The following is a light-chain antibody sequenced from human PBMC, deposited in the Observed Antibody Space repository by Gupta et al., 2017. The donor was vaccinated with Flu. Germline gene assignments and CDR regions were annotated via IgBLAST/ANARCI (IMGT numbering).Light chain of an antibody. Sequence: DIQMTQSPSSLSASVGDRVTSTCRASQSISSYLNWYQQKPGKAPKLLIYAASSLQSGVPSRFSGSGSGTDFTLTISRLQPEDFATYYCQQSDSTPLTFGGGTKVEIK. V-gene: IGKV1-39*01. J-gene: IGKJ4*01. CDR1: QSISSY. CDR2: AAS. CDR3: QQSDSTPLT.